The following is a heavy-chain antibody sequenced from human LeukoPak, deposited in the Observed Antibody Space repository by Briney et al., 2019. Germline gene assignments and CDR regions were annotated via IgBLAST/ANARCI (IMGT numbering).Heavy chain of an antibody. V-gene: IGHV3-21*01. J-gene: IGHJ4*02. D-gene: IGHD2-8*01. CDR1: GFTFSSYS. CDR3: ARNWANRYFDY. CDR2: ISRSNIYK. Sequence: GGSLRLSCAASGFTFSSYSMNWVRQAPGKGLEWVSSISRSNIYKYYADSVKGRFTISRDNAKNSLYLQMNSLRAEDTALYYCARNWANRYFDYWGQGTLVTVSS.